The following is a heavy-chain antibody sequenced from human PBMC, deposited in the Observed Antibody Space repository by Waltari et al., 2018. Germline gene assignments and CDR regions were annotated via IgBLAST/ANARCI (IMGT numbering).Heavy chain of an antibody. CDR3: ARGKQGVVVAGTGFDY. CDR1: RFTFRNYG. CDR2: IYSGGRT. V-gene: IGHV3-23*03. D-gene: IGHD6-19*01. Sequence: DVQLLESGGGMVQPGGSLRLSCAASRFTFRNYGMNWVRQAPGKGLGWVSVIYSGGRTYYADTVKGRFTISRDNSKSTLYLQMNSLRAEDTAVYYCARGKQGVVVAGTGFDYWGQGTLVTVSS. J-gene: IGHJ4*02.